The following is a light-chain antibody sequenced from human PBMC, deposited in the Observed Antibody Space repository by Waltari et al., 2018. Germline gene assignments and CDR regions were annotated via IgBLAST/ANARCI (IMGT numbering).Light chain of an antibody. V-gene: IGLV2-23*01. CDR1: SSDVGSYDL. CDR2: EGT. CDR3: CSYAPSATRV. J-gene: IGLJ3*02. Sequence: QSALTQPASVSGSPGQSITISCTGTSSDVGSYDLVSWYPQHPGKAPKVIIYEGTTRPSGVSHRCSGYKSGNTASLTISGLQPEDEADYYCCSYAPSATRVFGGGTKLTVL.